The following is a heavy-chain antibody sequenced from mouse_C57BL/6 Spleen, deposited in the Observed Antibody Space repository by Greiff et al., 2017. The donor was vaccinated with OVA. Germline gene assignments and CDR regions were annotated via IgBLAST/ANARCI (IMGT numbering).Heavy chain of an antibody. V-gene: IGHV1-69*01. D-gene: IGHD2-1*01. CDR1: GFTFTSYW. CDR3: ARSYCNCGFAY. CDR2: IGPSDSYT. J-gene: IGHJ3*01. Sequence: VQLQQPGAELVMPWASVTLSCKASGFTFTSYWMHWVKQTPGQGLEWIGEIGPSDSYTNYNQKFKGKSTLTVEVSSSTSCLQLGSLTTEDSAVYYCARSYCNCGFAYWGHGILVTVSA.